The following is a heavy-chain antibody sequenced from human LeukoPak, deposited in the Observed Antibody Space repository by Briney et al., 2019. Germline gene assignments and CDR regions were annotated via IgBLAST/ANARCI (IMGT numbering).Heavy chain of an antibody. Sequence: GASVTVSCKASGYTFTSYDINWVRQATGQGLEWMGWMNPNSGNTGYAQKFQGRVTITRNTSISTAYMELSSLRSEDTAVYYCAKAKAATFDAFDIWGQGTMVTVSS. CDR1: GYTFTSYD. CDR2: MNPNSGNT. CDR3: AKAKAATFDAFDI. D-gene: IGHD2-15*01. J-gene: IGHJ3*02. V-gene: IGHV1-8*03.